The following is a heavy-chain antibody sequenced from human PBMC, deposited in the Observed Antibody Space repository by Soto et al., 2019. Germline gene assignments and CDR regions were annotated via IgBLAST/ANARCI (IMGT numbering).Heavy chain of an antibody. CDR3: ARNLRHPLPPGPTDRSYHYYGMDV. V-gene: IGHV1-69*01. J-gene: IGHJ6*02. CDR2: IIPIFGTA. D-gene: IGHD1-26*01. Sequence: QVQLVRSGAEVKKPGSSVKVSCKASGGTFSSYAIIWVRQAPGQGLEWMAGIIPIFGTANFAQKFQGRVTITGDEATSTAYRELCSLRSDETAVYYCARNLRHPLPPGPTDRSYHYYGMDVWGQGTTGPDSS. CDR1: GGTFSSYA.